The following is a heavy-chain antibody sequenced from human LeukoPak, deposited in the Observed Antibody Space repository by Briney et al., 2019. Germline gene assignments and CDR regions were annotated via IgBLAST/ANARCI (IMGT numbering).Heavy chain of an antibody. D-gene: IGHD5-18*01. Sequence: GGSLRLSCAASGFTFSSYAMHWVRQAPGKGLEWVAVISYDGSNKYYADSVKGRFTISRDNSKNTLYLQMNSLRAEDTAVYYCAKGSQGYTFPAVYWGQGTLVTVSS. CDR3: AKGSQGYTFPAVY. CDR2: ISYDGSNK. V-gene: IGHV3-30-3*01. J-gene: IGHJ4*02. CDR1: GFTFSSYA.